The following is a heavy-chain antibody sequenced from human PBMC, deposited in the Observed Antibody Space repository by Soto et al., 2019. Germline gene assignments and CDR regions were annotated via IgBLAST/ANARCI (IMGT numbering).Heavy chain of an antibody. CDR1: DDSFSDSFSDYY. CDR3: VRGRNKWQLSAERFDL. V-gene: IGHV4-34*01. CDR2: INHSGTT. Sequence: SEPLSLTCTFHDDSFSDSFSDYYWGWVRHPPGEGPEWIGEINHSGTTNFNPSLQSRISLSIDTAKKEFSLKLTSLTAADTAMYYCVRGRNKWQLSAERFDLWGQGTQVTVYS. J-gene: IGHJ5*02. D-gene: IGHD5-12*01.